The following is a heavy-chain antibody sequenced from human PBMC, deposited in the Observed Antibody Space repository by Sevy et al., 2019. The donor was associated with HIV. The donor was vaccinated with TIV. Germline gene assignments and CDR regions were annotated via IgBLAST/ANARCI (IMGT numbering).Heavy chain of an antibody. J-gene: IGHJ6*02. D-gene: IGHD6-19*01. Sequence: ASLKVSCKASGYTFTGYYMHWVRQAPGQGLEWMGWINPNSGGTNYAQKFQGRVTMTRDTSISTAYMELSRLRSDDTAVYYCARGPTGSSGIYGMDVWGQGTTVTVSS. V-gene: IGHV1-2*02. CDR3: ARGPTGSSGIYGMDV. CDR2: INPNSGGT. CDR1: GYTFTGYY.